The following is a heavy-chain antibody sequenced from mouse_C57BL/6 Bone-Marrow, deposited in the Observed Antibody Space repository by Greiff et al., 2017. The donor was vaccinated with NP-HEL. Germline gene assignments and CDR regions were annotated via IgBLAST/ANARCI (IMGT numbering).Heavy chain of an antibody. CDR2: ISSGGSYT. CDR3: ARLGVYYGSSSYAMDY. Sequence: EVQGVESGGDLVKPGGSLKLSCAASGFTFSSYGMSWVRQTPDKRLEWVATISSGGSYTYSPDSVKGRFTISRDNAKNTLYLQMSSLKSEDTAMYYGARLGVYYGSSSYAMDYWGQGTSVTVSS. CDR1: GFTFSSYG. J-gene: IGHJ4*01. V-gene: IGHV5-6*01. D-gene: IGHD1-1*01.